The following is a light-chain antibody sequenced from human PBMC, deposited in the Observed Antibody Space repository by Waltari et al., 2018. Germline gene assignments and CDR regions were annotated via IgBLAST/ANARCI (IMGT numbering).Light chain of an antibody. CDR2: VNSDGSH. J-gene: IGLJ3*02. CDR3: QTGGHGTWV. Sequence: QLVLTQSPSASASLGASVKLTCTLSSGHSSNVIAWHQQQPEKGPRFLMTVNSDGSHSKGDEIPDGFSGSSSGAERYLTISSRQSEDEAYYYCQTGGHGTWVFGGGTKLTVL. V-gene: IGLV4-69*02. CDR1: SGHSSNV.